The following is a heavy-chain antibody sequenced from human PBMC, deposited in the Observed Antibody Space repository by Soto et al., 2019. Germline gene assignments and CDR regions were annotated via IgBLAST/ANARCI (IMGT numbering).Heavy chain of an antibody. V-gene: IGHV1-46*03. CDR3: AKNYGDYEPYYFDY. Sequence: GESLKISCKGSGYTFTSYYMHWVRQAPGQGLEWMGIINPSGGSTSYAQKFQGRVTMTRDTSTSTVYMELSSLRSEDTAVYYCAKNYGDYEPYYFDYRGQGPLVTVSS. J-gene: IGHJ4*02. D-gene: IGHD4-17*01. CDR2: INPSGGST. CDR1: GYTFTSYY.